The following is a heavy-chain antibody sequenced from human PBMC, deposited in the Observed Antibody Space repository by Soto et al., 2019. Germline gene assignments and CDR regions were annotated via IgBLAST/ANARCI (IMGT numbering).Heavy chain of an antibody. J-gene: IGHJ5*02. CDR2: IYYSGST. V-gene: IGHV4-59*01. Sequence: PSETLSLTCTVSGGSISSYYWSWIRQPPGKGLEWIGYIYYSGSTNYNPSLKSRVTISVDTSKNQFSLKLSSVTAADTAVYYCARYSSSWYGFDPWGQGTLVTSP. CDR1: GGSISSYY. D-gene: IGHD6-13*01. CDR3: ARYSSSWYGFDP.